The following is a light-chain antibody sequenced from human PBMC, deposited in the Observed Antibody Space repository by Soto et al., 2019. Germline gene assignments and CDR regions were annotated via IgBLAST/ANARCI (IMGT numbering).Light chain of an antibody. V-gene: IGKV1-5*01. Sequence: GDRVTITCRASQSISSWVAWYQQKPGKAPNLLIYDASSLESGVPSRFSGSGSGTEFTLTISSLHPDDFATYYCQQYNSYPTTFGQGTRREIK. CDR2: DAS. CDR1: QSISSW. J-gene: IGKJ5*01. CDR3: QQYNSYPTT.